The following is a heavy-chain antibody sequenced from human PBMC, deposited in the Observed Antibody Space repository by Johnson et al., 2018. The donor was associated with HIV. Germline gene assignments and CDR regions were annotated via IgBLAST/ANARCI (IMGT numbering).Heavy chain of an antibody. J-gene: IGHJ3*02. CDR1: GFTFDDYG. CDR3: ARLSGYYVYDAFDI. CDR2: INWNGGST. V-gene: IGHV3-20*04. D-gene: IGHD3-3*01. Sequence: VQLVESGGGVVRPGGSLRLSCAASGFTFDDYGMSWVRQAPGKGLEWVAGINWNGGSTGYADSVKGRFTITRDNAKNSLYLQMNSLRAEDTALYYCARLSGYYVYDAFDIWGQGTMVNVSS.